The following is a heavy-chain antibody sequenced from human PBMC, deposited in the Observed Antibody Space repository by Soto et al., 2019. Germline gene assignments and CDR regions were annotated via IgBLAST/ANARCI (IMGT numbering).Heavy chain of an antibody. J-gene: IGHJ4*02. V-gene: IGHV3-48*02. D-gene: IGHD1-26*01. Sequence: EVQLVESGGGLVQPGGSLRLSCAASGFTFNGYGMNWVRQGPGKGLEWVSYINRGSTIIYYADSMKGRFTISRDNAENSLYLQMNSLRDDDTAVYYCARDRGAPRKYYFDSWGQGALVTVSS. CDR1: GFTFNGYG. CDR3: ARDRGAPRKYYFDS. CDR2: INRGSTII.